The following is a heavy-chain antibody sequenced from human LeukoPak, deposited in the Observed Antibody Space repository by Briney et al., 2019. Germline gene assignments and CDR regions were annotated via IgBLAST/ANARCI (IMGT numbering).Heavy chain of an antibody. J-gene: IGHJ4*02. CDR1: GFTFSSSG. V-gene: IGHV3-30*02. CDR3: ARDLDSSTWYRGFDY. D-gene: IGHD6-13*01. Sequence: PGGSLRLSCAASGFTFSSSGMHWVRQAPGKGLEWVAFIRYGGSHKYYADSVKGRFTISRDNAKNSLYLQMNSLRAEDTAVYYCARDLDSSTWYRGFDYWGQGTLVTVSS. CDR2: IRYGGSHK.